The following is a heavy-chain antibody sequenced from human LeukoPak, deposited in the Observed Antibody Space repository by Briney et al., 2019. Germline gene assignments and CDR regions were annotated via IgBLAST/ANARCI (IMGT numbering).Heavy chain of an antibody. D-gene: IGHD2-15*01. CDR1: GYTFTSYA. CDR3: GRGPKAGGPYHDMDV. Sequence: GASVKVSCKASGYTFTSYAIHWVRQAPGQRLEWMGWINAYSGDTNYAQKFQGRATMTTDTSTSTAYMELRSLSSDDTAVYYCGRGPKAGGPYHDMDVWGRGTTVTVSS. CDR2: INAYSGDT. J-gene: IGHJ6*02. V-gene: IGHV1-18*01.